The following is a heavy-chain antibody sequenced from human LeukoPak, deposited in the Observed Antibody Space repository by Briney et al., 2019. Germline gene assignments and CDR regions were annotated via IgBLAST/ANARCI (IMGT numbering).Heavy chain of an antibody. J-gene: IGHJ4*02. CDR3: ATDPGIAAAGLIPGEDY. D-gene: IGHD6-13*01. CDR2: INPNSGGT. Sequence: ASVKVSCKASGYTFTGYYMHWVRQAPGQGLEWMGWINPNSGGTNYAQKFQGRVTMTRDTSISTAYMELSRLRSDDTAVYYCATDPGIAAAGLIPGEDYWGQGTLVTVSS. CDR1: GYTFTGYY. V-gene: IGHV1-2*02.